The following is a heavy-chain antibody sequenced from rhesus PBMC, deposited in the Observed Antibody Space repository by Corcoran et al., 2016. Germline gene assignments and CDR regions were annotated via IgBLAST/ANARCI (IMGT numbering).Heavy chain of an antibody. CDR2: ISYSGSS. D-gene: IGHD6-43*01. Sequence: QVQLQESGPGLVKPSETLSLPCAVSGYSISSGYVWSWIRQPPGKGLEWIGYISYSGSSYYTPSFKSRVTISIDTSKNQFSLKLSSVTAADTAVYYCASPSEGSSYDYWGQGVLVTVSS. J-gene: IGHJ4*01. CDR3: ASPSEGSSYDY. CDR1: GYSISSGYV. V-gene: IGHV4-122*02.